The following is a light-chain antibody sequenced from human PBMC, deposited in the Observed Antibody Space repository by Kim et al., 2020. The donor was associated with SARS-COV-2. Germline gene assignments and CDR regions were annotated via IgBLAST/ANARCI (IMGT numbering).Light chain of an antibody. Sequence: VAVGQTATITCGGDNIGSKKVHWYQEKPGQAPVLVIYRDSNRASGIPERFSGSKSGNTATLTISRAQAGDEADYYCQVWDSSTVVFGGGTQLTVL. CDR3: QVWDSSTVV. CDR2: RDS. V-gene: IGLV3-9*01. J-gene: IGLJ2*01. CDR1: NIGSKK.